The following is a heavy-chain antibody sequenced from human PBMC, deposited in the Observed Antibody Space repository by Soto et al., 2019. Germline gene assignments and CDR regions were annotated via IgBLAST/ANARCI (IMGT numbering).Heavy chain of an antibody. V-gene: IGHV1-18*01. D-gene: IGHD3-22*01. CDR1: GYTFTSYG. J-gene: IGHJ6*02. CDR3: ARASHEYYYDSSGYWYYYGMDV. CDR2: ISAYNGNT. Sequence: QVQLVQSGAEVKKPGASVKVSCKASGYTFTSYGISWVRQAPGQGLEWMGWISAYNGNTNYAQKLQGRVTMTTDTSTSTAYMELRSLRSDDTAVYYCARASHEYYYDSSGYWYYYGMDVWGQGTTVTVSS.